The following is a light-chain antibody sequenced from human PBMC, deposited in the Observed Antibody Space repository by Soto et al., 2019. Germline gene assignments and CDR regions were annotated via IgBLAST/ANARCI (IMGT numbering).Light chain of an antibody. CDR3: QHYGTSGVT. J-gene: IGKJ4*01. CDR1: QSVSGRY. CDR2: VAS. V-gene: IGKV3-20*01. Sequence: EMVLRQSPGTLSLSPGEGATLSCRASQSVSGRYLAWYQHKRGQAPRLVIYVASKWAAGIPDRFSGTGSDPDFTLIIGRLAPDDFAVYYWQHYGTSGVTFGGGTRVEIK.